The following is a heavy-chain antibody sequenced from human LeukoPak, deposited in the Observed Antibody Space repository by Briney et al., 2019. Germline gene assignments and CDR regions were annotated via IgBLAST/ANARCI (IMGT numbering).Heavy chain of an antibody. CDR1: GFTFSNYG. V-gene: IGHV3-30*02. D-gene: IGHD1-14*01. CDR2: VRYDGNNK. Sequence: GGSLRLSCGASGFTFSNYGMLWVRQAPGKGLDWVAFVRYDGNNKLYADSVKGRFTISRDNSKNTLYLHINSLRAEDTAVYYCVKDNPLDYWGQGTLVIVSS. CDR3: VKDNPLDY. J-gene: IGHJ4*02.